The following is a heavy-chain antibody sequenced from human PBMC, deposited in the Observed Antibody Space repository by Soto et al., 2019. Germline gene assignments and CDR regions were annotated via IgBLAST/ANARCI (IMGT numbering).Heavy chain of an antibody. J-gene: IGHJ4*02. CDR3: AKDKGREELGVDY. CDR2: ISWNSGSI. D-gene: IGHD1-26*01. Sequence: EVQLVESGGGLVQPGRSLRLSCAASGFTFDDYAMHWVRQAPGKGLEWVSGISWNSGSIGYADSVKGRFTISRDNAKNSLYLQMNSLRDEDTALYYCAKDKGREELGVDYWGQGTLVTVSS. CDR1: GFTFDDYA. V-gene: IGHV3-9*01.